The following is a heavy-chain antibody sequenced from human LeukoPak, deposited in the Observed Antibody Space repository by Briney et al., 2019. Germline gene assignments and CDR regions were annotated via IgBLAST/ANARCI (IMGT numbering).Heavy chain of an antibody. J-gene: IGHJ6*03. D-gene: IGHD6-6*01. CDR1: GGSISSYY. V-gene: IGHV4-59*01. CDR2: IYYSGST. Sequence: PSETLSLTCTVSGGSISSYYWSWIRQPPGKGLGWIGYIYYSGSTNYNPSLKSRVTISVDTSKNQSSLKLSSVTAADTAVYYCARIPSIAAEGTDSMDVWGKGTTVTVSS. CDR3: ARIPSIAAEGTDSMDV.